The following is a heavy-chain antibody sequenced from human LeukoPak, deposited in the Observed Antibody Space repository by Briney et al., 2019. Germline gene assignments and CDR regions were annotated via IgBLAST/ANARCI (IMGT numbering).Heavy chain of an antibody. J-gene: IGHJ4*02. D-gene: IGHD2-15*01. CDR3: AKDDRYCSGGRCYSGY. CDR1: GFTFSSYA. Sequence: PGGSLRLSCAASGFTFSSYAMTWVRQAPGKGLEWVSTISGSGGSTYYADSVKGRFTISRDNSKNTLYLQMNSLRAEDTAVYYCAKDDRYCSGGRCYSGYWGQGTLVTVSS. CDR2: ISGSGGST. V-gene: IGHV3-23*01.